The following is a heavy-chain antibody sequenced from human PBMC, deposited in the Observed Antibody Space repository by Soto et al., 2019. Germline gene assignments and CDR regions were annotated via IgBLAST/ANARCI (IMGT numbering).Heavy chain of an antibody. Sequence: SETLSLTCTVSGGSISSYYWSWIRQPPGKGLEWIGYIYYSGSTNYNPSLKSRVTISVDTSKNQFSLKLSSVTAADTAVYYCARAYYDIVTGYQQLDYWGQGTLVTGSS. J-gene: IGHJ4*02. CDR2: IYYSGST. D-gene: IGHD3-9*01. CDR3: ARAYYDIVTGYQQLDY. V-gene: IGHV4-59*01. CDR1: GGSISSYY.